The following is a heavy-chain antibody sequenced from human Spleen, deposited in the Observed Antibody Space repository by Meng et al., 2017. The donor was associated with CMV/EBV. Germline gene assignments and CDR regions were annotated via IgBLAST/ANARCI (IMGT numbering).Heavy chain of an antibody. D-gene: IGHD2-15*01. V-gene: IGHV3-30*04. CDR1: RFTFRNYP. CDR2: ISYDGSNK. J-gene: IGHJ4*02. CDR3: ARDDSDYFDY. Sequence: GESLKIACAASRFTFRNYPMHWVRQAPGKGLEWVAVISYDGSNKNYADSVKGRFTISRDNSKNTLYLQMNSLRAEDTAVYYCARDDSDYFDYWGQGTLVPVSS.